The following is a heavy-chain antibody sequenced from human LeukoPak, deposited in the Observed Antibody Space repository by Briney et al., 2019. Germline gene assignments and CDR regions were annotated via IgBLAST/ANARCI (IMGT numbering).Heavy chain of an antibody. D-gene: IGHD3-10*01. Sequence: PGGSLRLSCAASGFTFSSYSVNWVRQAPGKGLEWVSYISSSSGTIYYADSVKGRFTISRDNAKNSLYLQMNSLRAEDTAVYYCARDRGRAGSTGVWGQGTTVTVSS. CDR3: ARDRGRAGSTGV. CDR2: ISSSSGTI. CDR1: GFTFSSYS. J-gene: IGHJ6*02. V-gene: IGHV3-48*04.